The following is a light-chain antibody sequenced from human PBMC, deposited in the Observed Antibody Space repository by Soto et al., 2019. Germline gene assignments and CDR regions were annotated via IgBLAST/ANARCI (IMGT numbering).Light chain of an antibody. CDR1: QSVNSGY. CDR3: QQYGSSPRT. Sequence: EIVLTQSPGTLSLSPGERATLSCRGSQSVNSGYLAWYQHTPGQAPRLLIYDTSTRATGIPDRFSGSGSGTDFTLTISRLEPEDFAVFYCQQYGSSPRTFGQGTKVDIK. J-gene: IGKJ1*01. V-gene: IGKV3-20*01. CDR2: DTS.